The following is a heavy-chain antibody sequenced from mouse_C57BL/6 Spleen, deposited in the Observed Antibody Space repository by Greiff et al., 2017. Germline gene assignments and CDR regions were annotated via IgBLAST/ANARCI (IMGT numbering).Heavy chain of an antibody. CDR1: GYTFTSYW. Sequence: QVQLQQPGAELVKPGASVKLSCKASGYTFTSYWMHWVKQRPGQGLEWIGMIHPNSGSTNYNEKFKSKATLAVAKSSSTAYMQRSSLTAEDSAVCYCAREDTDYAMDYWGQGTSVTVSS. D-gene: IGHD1-1*01. V-gene: IGHV1-64*01. CDR3: AREDTDYAMDY. J-gene: IGHJ4*01. CDR2: IHPNSGST.